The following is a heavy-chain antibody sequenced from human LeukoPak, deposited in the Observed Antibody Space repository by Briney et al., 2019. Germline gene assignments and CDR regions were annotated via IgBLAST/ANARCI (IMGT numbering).Heavy chain of an antibody. J-gene: IGHJ5*02. CDR3: ARGSGSYYRWFDP. CDR2: MNPNSGGT. CDR1: GYTFTSYD. D-gene: IGHD3-10*01. V-gene: IGHV1-2*02. Sequence: ASVKVSCKASGYTFTSYDINWVRQATGQGLEWMGWMNPNSGGTNYAQKFQGRVTMTRDTSISTAYMELSRLRSDDTAVYYCARGSGSYYRWFDPWGQGTLVTVSS.